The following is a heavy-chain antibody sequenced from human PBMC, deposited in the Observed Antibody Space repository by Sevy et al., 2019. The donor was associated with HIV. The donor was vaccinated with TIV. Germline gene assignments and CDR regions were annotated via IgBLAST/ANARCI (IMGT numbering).Heavy chain of an antibody. Sequence: SETLSLTCTVSGGSISSYYWRWIRQPPGKGLEWIGYIYYSGSTKYNPSLKSRVTISVDTYTNQFSLRLSSVSAADTAVYYCARLYSGSYFDYWGQGTLVTVSS. V-gene: IGHV4-59*01. J-gene: IGHJ4*02. CDR1: GGSISSYY. CDR2: IYYSGST. D-gene: IGHD1-26*01. CDR3: ARLYSGSYFDY.